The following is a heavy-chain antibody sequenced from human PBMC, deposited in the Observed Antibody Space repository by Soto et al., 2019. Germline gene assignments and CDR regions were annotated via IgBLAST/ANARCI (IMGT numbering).Heavy chain of an antibody. CDR3: AKGEGYCSGGSCYSGPNWFDP. Sequence: EVQLVESGGGLVQPGRSLRLSCAASGFTFDDYAMHWVRQAPGKGLEWVSGISWNSGSIGYADSVKGRFTISRDNAKNSLYLQMNRLRAEDTALYYCAKGEGYCSGGSCYSGPNWFDPWGQGTLVTVSS. J-gene: IGHJ5*02. D-gene: IGHD2-15*01. V-gene: IGHV3-9*01. CDR1: GFTFDDYA. CDR2: ISWNSGSI.